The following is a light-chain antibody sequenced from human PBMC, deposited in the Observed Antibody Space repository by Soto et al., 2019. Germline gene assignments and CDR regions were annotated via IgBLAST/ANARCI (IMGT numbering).Light chain of an antibody. J-gene: IGKJ1*01. CDR2: DAS. Sequence: DIQMTQSPSTLSASVGDRVTITCRASQSISTWLAWYQQKPGKAPKLLIYDASSLESGVPSRFSGSGSGTEFTLTISSLRPDDFATYFCQHLDSNWPFGQGTKVEI. CDR3: QHLDSNWP. CDR1: QSISTW. V-gene: IGKV1-5*01.